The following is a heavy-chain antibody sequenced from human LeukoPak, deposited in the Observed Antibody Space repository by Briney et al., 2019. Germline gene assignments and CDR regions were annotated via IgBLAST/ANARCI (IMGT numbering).Heavy chain of an antibody. V-gene: IGHV4-4*07. Sequence: PSETLSLTCAVSGGSNSSYYWSWIRQPAGKGLEWIGLIYTSGSTNYNPSLKSRVTMSLDTSKNQFSLKLSSVTAADTAVYYCAVDTALIRGLDYWGQGTLVTVSS. J-gene: IGHJ4*02. D-gene: IGHD5-18*01. CDR1: GGSNSSYY. CDR2: IYTSGST. CDR3: AVDTALIRGLDY.